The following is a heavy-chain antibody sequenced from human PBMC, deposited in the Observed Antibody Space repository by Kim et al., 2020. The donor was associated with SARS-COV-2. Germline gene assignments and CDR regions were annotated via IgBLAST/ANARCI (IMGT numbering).Heavy chain of an antibody. CDR3: ARVRTIFGVVNGDNWFDP. CDR2: ISAYNGNT. D-gene: IGHD3-3*01. Sequence: ASVKVSCKASGYTFTSYGISWVRQAPGQGLEWMGWISAYNGNTNYAQKLQGRVTMTTDTSTSTAYMELRSLRSDDTAVYYCARVRTIFGVVNGDNWFDPWGQGTLVTVSS. CDR1: GYTFTSYG. J-gene: IGHJ5*02. V-gene: IGHV1-18*04.